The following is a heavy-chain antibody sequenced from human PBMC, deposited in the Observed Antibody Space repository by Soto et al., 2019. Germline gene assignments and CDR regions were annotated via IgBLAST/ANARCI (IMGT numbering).Heavy chain of an antibody. V-gene: IGHV5-10-1*01. Sequence: GESLKISCKGSGYSFTSYWISWVRQMPGKGLEWMGRIDPSDSYTNYSPSFQGHVTISADKSISTAYLQWSSLKASDTAMYYCARQEIQLWPPIRPATNSFWFDPWGQGTRVTVSS. D-gene: IGHD5-18*01. CDR1: GYSFTSYW. CDR2: IDPSDSYT. CDR3: ARQEIQLWPPIRPATNSFWFDP. J-gene: IGHJ5*02.